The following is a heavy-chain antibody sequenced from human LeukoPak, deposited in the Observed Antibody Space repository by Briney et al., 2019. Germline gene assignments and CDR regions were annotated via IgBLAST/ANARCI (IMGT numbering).Heavy chain of an antibody. CDR3: ARARVVPAAIRRPDAFDI. V-gene: IGHV4-38-2*02. J-gene: IGHJ3*02. CDR1: GYSISSGYY. D-gene: IGHD2-2*01. Sequence: SETLSLTCTVSGYSISSGYYWGWIRPPPGKGLEWIGIIYHSGSTYYNPSLKSRVTISVDTSKNQFSLKLSSVTAADTAVYYCARARVVPAAIRRPDAFDIWGQGTMVTVSS. CDR2: IYHSGST.